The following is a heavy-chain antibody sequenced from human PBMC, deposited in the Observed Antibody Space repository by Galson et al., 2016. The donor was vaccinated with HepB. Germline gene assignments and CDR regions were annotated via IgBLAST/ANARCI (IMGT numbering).Heavy chain of an antibody. J-gene: IGHJ4*02. CDR3: ARSFGDYPDY. Sequence: QSGAEVKKPGESLKISCKGSAYIFTNYWIVWVRLMPGKGLEWMGIIYPHDSDTRYSPSFQGQVTISADKSISTAYLQWRSLKASDTGMYYCARSFGDYPDYWGQGTLVTVSS. D-gene: IGHD3-10*01. CDR1: AYIFTNYW. V-gene: IGHV5-51*01. CDR2: IYPHDSDT.